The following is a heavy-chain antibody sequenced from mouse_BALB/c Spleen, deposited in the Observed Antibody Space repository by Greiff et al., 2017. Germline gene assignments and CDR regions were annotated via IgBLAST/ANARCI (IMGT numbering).Heavy chain of an antibody. Sequence: EVMLVESGGGLVQPKGSLKLSCAASGITFNTYAMNWVRQAPGKGLEWVARIRSKSNNYATYYADSVKDRFTISRDDSQSMLYLQMNNLKTEDTAMYYCVRPLYGYDGAWFAYWGQGTLVTVSA. J-gene: IGHJ3*01. D-gene: IGHD2-2*01. CDR2: IRSKSNNYAT. CDR1: GITFNTYA. V-gene: IGHV10-1*02. CDR3: VRPLYGYDGAWFAY.